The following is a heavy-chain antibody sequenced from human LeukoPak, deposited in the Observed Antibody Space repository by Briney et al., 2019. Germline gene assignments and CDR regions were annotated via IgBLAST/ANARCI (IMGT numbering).Heavy chain of an antibody. V-gene: IGHV5-51*01. Sequence: GESLKISCKGSGYTFSIYWIGWVRQMPGKGLEWMGIIFPGDSDTRYSPSFQGQVTISVDKSISTAYLQWSSLKASDTAMYYCARVADYGDYRNGFLDCWGQGTLVTVSS. D-gene: IGHD4-17*01. CDR1: GYTFSIYW. J-gene: IGHJ4*02. CDR2: IFPGDSDT. CDR3: ARVADYGDYRNGFLDC.